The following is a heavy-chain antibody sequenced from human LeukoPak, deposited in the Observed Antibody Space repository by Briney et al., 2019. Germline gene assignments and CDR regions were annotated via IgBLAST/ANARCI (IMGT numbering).Heavy chain of an antibody. CDR3: ARDLSTYDFWSGYYPPRYFDL. CDR2: IYYSGST. V-gene: IGHV4-59*01. CDR1: GGSISTYF. J-gene: IGHJ2*01. Sequence: SETLSLTCTVSGGSISTYFWSWIRQPPGKGLEWIGYIYYSGSTNYNPSLKSRVNISVDTSKNQFSLKLSSVTAADTAVYYCARDLSTYDFWSGYYPPRYFDLWGRGTLVTVSS. D-gene: IGHD3-3*01.